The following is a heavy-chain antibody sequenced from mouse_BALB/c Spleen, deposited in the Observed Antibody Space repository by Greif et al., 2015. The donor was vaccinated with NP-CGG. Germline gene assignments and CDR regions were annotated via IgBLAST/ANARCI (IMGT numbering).Heavy chain of an antibody. CDR2: IAPGSGST. J-gene: IGHJ4*01. Sequence: DLVKPGASVRLSCKASGYTFTSYWINWIKQRPGQGLGWIGRIAPGSGSTYYNEMFKGKATLTVDTSSSTAYIQLSSLSSEDSAVYFCARGEGGLGYAMDYWGQGTSVTVSS. D-gene: IGHD3-1*01. CDR3: ARGEGGLGYAMDY. V-gene: IGHV1S41*01. CDR1: GYTFTSYW.